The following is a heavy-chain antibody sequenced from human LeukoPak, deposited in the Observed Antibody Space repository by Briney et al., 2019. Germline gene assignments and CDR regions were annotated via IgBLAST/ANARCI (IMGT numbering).Heavy chain of an antibody. J-gene: IGHJ4*02. V-gene: IGHV3-74*01. CDR1: GFTFSSYW. CDR3: VRFERAFWADY. D-gene: IGHD3-3*02. CDR2: INSDGGST. Sequence: AGSLRLSCAASGFTFSSYWMHWVRQAPGKGVVWVSRINSDGGSTIYADSVKGRFTISRENAKNTLYLQMNTLRAEDTALFYCVRFERAFWADYWGQATLVTVSS.